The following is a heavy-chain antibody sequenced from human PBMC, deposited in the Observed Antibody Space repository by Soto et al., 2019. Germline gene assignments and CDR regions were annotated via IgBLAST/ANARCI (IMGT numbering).Heavy chain of an antibody. J-gene: IGHJ3*02. Sequence: GESXRLSCSAIVFILISDWMSWFRQIPGKGLEFVANIKEDGSVKNYVDSVKGRFSISRDNDKNSMYLQMNRLRAEDTAVYYCGTDSWGGDFDMWGQGTTVTVSS. CDR3: GTDSWGGDFDM. CDR1: VFILISDW. CDR2: IKEDGSVK. D-gene: IGHD2-21*01. V-gene: IGHV3-7*01.